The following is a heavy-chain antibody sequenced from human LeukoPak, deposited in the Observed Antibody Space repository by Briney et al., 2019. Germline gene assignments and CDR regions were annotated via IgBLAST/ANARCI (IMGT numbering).Heavy chain of an antibody. V-gene: IGHV4-59*01. CDR2: IYYSGTT. J-gene: IGHJ4*02. D-gene: IGHD5-12*01. CDR3: ARVYSGYDIDY. CDR1: GDSINDYY. Sequence: SETLSLTCTVSGDSINDYYWTWIRQPPGKGLEWIGYIYYSGTTTYNPSLRSRVTISLDTSKNQFSLKLSSVTAADTAVYYCARVYSGYDIDYWGQGTLVTVSS.